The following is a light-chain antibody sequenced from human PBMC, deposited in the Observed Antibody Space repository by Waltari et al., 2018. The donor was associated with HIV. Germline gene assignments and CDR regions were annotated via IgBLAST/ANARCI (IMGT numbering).Light chain of an antibody. J-gene: IGLJ2*01. CDR2: DVT. CDR3: NSYTSSSTVV. CDR1: SSDLGGYNY. Sequence: SALPQAASVSGSHGQSITISCTGTSSDLGGYNYVSWYQQHPGKAPKLIIYDVTNRHSGVSVRFSGSKSGYTASLTISGLQAEDEADYSCNSYTSSSTVVFGGGTKLTVL. V-gene: IGLV2-14*03.